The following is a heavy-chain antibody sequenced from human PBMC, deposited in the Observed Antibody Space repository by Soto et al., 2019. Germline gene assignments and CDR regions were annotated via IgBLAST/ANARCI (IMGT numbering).Heavy chain of an antibody. CDR1: GFTFSSYA. CDR2: ISGSGGTT. J-gene: IGHJ3*02. CDR3: ANTDTGWFSAFDI. Sequence: EVQLLESGGGLVQPGGSLRLSCAASGFTFSSYAMSWVRQAPGKGLEWVSAISGSGGTTYYADSVKGRFTFSRDNSKNTLYLQMNSLRAEETAVYYCANTDTGWFSAFDIWGPGTMVTVSS. V-gene: IGHV3-23*01. D-gene: IGHD6-19*01.